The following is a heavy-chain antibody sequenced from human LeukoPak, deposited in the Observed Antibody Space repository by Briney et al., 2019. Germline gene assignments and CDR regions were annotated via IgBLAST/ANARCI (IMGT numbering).Heavy chain of an antibody. V-gene: IGHV1-2*02. CDR1: GYTFTDSY. D-gene: IGHD3-10*02. CDR3: ARTLVRGVIDY. J-gene: IGHJ4*02. CDR2: INPDSDVT. Sequence: ASVKVSFKASGYTFTDSYIHWVRQAPGQGLEWMGWINPDSDVTNYAQKFQGRVTMTRDTSISTAYMELSRLKSDDTAVYYCARTLVRGVIDYWGQGTLVTVSP.